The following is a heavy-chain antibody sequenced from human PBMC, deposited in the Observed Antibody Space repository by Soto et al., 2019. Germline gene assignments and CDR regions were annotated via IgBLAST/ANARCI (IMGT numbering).Heavy chain of an antibody. D-gene: IGHD3-9*01. V-gene: IGHV4-59*08. CDR1: GGSISSYY. CDR2: IYYSGST. Sequence: SETLSLTCTVSGGSISSYYWSWIRQPPGKGLEWIGYIYYSGSTNYNPSLKSRVTISVDTSKNQFSLKLSSVTAADTAVYYCARQVYYDILTGYPPSHFDYWGQGTLVTVSS. J-gene: IGHJ4*02. CDR3: ARQVYYDILTGYPPSHFDY.